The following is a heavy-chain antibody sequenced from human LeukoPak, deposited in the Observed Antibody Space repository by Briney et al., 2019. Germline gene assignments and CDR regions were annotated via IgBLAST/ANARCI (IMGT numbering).Heavy chain of an antibody. J-gene: IGHJ6*02. Sequence: PGGSLILSCAASGFTFSGYAMHWVRQAPGKGLEWVSSISGTSNYIYYADSVKGRFTISRDNAKNSLYLQMNSLRAEDTAVYYCARDFYTSWGQGTTVTVSS. CDR1: GFTFSGYA. CDR2: ISGTSNYI. V-gene: IGHV3-21*01. D-gene: IGHD2/OR15-2a*01. CDR3: ARDFYTS.